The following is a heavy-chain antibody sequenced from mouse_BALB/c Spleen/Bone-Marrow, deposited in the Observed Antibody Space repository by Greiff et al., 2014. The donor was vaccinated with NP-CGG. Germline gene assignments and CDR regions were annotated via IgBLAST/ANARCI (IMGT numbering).Heavy chain of an antibody. D-gene: IGHD2-14*01. V-gene: IGHV5-4*02. CDR1: GFTFIDYY. Sequence: EVQLQESGGGLVKPGGSLKLSCAASGFTFIDYYMYWVRQTPEKRLEWVAAISDGSTYTYYPDSVKGRFTISRDNAKNSLHLQMSSLKSEDTALYYCARDRGVQGYAMDYWGQGTSVTVSS. CDR2: ISDGSTYT. CDR3: ARDRGVQGYAMDY. J-gene: IGHJ4*01.